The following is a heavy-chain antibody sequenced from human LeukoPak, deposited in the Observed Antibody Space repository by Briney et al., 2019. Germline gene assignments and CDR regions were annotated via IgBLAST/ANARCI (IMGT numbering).Heavy chain of an antibody. V-gene: IGHV3-23*01. D-gene: IGHD3-22*01. J-gene: IGHJ4*02. CDR2: ISSSGGGT. CDR1: GFTFSSYA. Sequence: PGGSLRLSCAASGFTFSSYAMSWVRQAPGKGLEWVSDISSSGGGTYYADSVKGRFTISRDNSKNTLYLHMNSLRAEDTAVYYCAKADSSGYYFEYWGQGTLVTVSS. CDR3: AKADSSGYYFEY.